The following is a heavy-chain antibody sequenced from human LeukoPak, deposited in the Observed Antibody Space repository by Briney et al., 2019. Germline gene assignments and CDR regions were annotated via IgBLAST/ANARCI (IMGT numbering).Heavy chain of an antibody. J-gene: IGHJ4*02. CDR1: GFTFSSYW. Sequence: PGGSLRLSCAASGFTFSSYWMSWVRQAPGKGLEWVANIKQDGSEKYYVDSVKGRFTISRDNSKNTLYLQMNSLRAEDTAVYYCARVPTYSSSWSPPYYFDYWGQGTLVTVSS. CDR3: ARVPTYSSSWSPPYYFDY. V-gene: IGHV3-7*01. D-gene: IGHD6-13*01. CDR2: IKQDGSEK.